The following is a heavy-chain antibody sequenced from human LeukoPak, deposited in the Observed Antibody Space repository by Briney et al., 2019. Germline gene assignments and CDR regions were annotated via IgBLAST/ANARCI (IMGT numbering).Heavy chain of an antibody. D-gene: IGHD6-19*01. Sequence: GGSLRLSCTASGFTFGDYGMSWVRQAPGKGLEWVSSISSSSSYIYYADSVKGRFTISRDNAKNSLYLQMNSLRAEDTAVYYCAGISGWYRDYWGQGTLVTVSS. CDR3: AGISGWYRDY. CDR1: GFTFGDYG. J-gene: IGHJ4*02. V-gene: IGHV3-21*01. CDR2: ISSSSSYI.